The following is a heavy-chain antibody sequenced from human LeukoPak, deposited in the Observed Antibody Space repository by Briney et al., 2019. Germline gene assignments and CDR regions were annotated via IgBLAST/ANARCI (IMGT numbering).Heavy chain of an antibody. V-gene: IGHV4-59*04. CDR3: ARQSPDFWSGYYLARTLYYFDY. D-gene: IGHD3-3*01. Sequence: PSETLSLTCTVSGGSISSYYWSWIRQPPGKGLEWIGSIYHSGSTYYNPSLKSRVTISVDTSKNQFSLKLSSVTAADTAVYYCARQSPDFWSGYYLARTLYYFDYWGQGTLVTVSS. CDR2: IYHSGST. J-gene: IGHJ4*02. CDR1: GGSISSYY.